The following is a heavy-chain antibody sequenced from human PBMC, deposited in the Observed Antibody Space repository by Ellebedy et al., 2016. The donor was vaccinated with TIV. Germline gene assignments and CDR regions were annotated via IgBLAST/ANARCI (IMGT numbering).Heavy chain of an antibody. Sequence: ASVKVSCKASGYTFIDYGISWVRQAPGQGLEWMGWISTYNGNTNYAQKVQCRITMTTDTSTSTAYMELRSLRSDDTAVYYCAKVGAAESVVVVAARDAWFDPWGQGTLVTVSS. D-gene: IGHD2-15*01. V-gene: IGHV1-18*01. CDR1: GYTFIDYG. CDR3: AKVGAAESVVVVAARDAWFDP. J-gene: IGHJ5*02. CDR2: ISTYNGNT.